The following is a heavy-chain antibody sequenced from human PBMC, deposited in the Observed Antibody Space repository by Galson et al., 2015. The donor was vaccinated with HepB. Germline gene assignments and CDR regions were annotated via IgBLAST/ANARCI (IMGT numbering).Heavy chain of an antibody. V-gene: IGHV4-59*01. CDR1: GSSISSYY. D-gene: IGHD6-19*01. CDR3: AKAHLEGSGWYRNAFDI. J-gene: IGHJ3*02. CDR2: IYYSGST. Sequence: ETLSLTCTVSGSSISSYYWNWIRQPPGKGLEWIGYIYYSGSTSYNPSLKSRVTIFVDTSKSQFSLKLSSVTAADTAVYYCAKAHLEGSGWYRNAFDIWGQGTMVTVSS.